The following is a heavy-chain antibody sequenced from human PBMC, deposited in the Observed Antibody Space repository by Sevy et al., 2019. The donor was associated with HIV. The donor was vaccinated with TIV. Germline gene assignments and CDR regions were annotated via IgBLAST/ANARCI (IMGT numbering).Heavy chain of an antibody. CDR1: GYTFTSYG. CDR3: ATELYYYGSGRNHGRDYYGMDV. Sequence: ASVKVSCEASGYTFTSYGISWVRQAPGQGLEWMGWISAYNGNTNYPQKLQGRVTMTTDTSTSTAYMELRSLRSDDTAVYYCATELYYYGSGRNHGRDYYGMDVWGQGTTVTVSS. CDR2: ISAYNGNT. V-gene: IGHV1-18*01. J-gene: IGHJ6*02. D-gene: IGHD3-10*01.